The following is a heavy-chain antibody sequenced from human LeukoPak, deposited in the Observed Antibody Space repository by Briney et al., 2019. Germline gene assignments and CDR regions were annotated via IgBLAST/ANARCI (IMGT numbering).Heavy chain of an antibody. CDR1: GYTFTSYD. CDR2: MNPNSGGT. J-gene: IGHJ4*02. Sequence: ASVKVSCKASGYTFTSYDINWVRQATGQGLEWMGWMNPNSGGTGYAQKFQGRVTITRNTSISTAYMELSGLRSEDTAVYYCARGRSTGYPYYFEYWGQGTLVTVSS. D-gene: IGHD5-12*01. V-gene: IGHV1-8*03. CDR3: ARGRSTGYPYYFEY.